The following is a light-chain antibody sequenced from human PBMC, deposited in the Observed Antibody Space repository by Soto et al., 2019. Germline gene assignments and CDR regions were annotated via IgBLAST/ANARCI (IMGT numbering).Light chain of an antibody. CDR1: SSDVGDYNY. CDR3: SSYTSSSTLLYV. V-gene: IGLV2-14*03. Sequence: QSVLTQPASVSGSPGQSITISCTGTSSDVGDYNYVSWYQQHPGKAPKLMIYDVSNRPSGVYNRFSGSKSGNTASLTISGLQAEDEADYYCSSYTSSSTLLYVFGPGTKVTVL. J-gene: IGLJ1*01. CDR2: DVS.